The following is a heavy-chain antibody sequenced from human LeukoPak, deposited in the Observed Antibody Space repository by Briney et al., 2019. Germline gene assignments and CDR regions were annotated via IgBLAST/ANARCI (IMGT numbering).Heavy chain of an antibody. D-gene: IGHD4-17*01. CDR3: VPVTRYYFDY. V-gene: IGHV3-66*02. CDR2: IYSGGST. Sequence: GGSLRLSCAASGFTVNSNYMSWVRQAPGKGLEWVSVIYSGGSTYYADSVKGRFTISRDNSKNTLYLQMNSLRAEDTAVYYCVPVTRYYFDYWGQGTLVTVSS. CDR1: GFTVNSNY. J-gene: IGHJ4*02.